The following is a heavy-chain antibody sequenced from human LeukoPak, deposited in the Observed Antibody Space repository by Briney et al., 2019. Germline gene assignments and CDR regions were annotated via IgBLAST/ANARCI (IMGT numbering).Heavy chain of an antibody. CDR2: IYYSGST. CDR3: ARTPSNSWPPRQIDY. CDR1: GGSISSYY. J-gene: IGHJ4*02. D-gene: IGHD6-13*01. Sequence: PSETLSLTCTVSGGSISSYYWSWIRQPPGKGLEWIGYIYYSGSTNYNPSLKSRVTISVDTSKNQFSLKLSSVTAADTAVYYCARTPSNSWPPRQIDYWGQGTLVTVSS. V-gene: IGHV4-59*08.